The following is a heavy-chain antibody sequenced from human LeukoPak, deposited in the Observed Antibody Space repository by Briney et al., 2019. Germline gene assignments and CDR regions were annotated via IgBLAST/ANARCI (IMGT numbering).Heavy chain of an antibody. CDR1: GFTFSSYE. V-gene: IGHV3-48*03. J-gene: IGHJ6*02. CDR2: ISSSGSNI. CDR3: ARGTIPKYCRGGTCHSMDV. Sequence: PGGSLRLSCATSGFTFSSYEMNWVRQAPGKGLEWVSYISSSGSNIYQADSVKGRFTISRDNAKNSLYLQMNSLRAEDTAAYFCARGTIPKYCRGGTCHSMDVWGQGTTVTVSS. D-gene: IGHD2-15*01.